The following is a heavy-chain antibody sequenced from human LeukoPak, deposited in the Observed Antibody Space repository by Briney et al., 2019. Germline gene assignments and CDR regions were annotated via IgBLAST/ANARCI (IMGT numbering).Heavy chain of an antibody. Sequence: PGGSLRLSCAASGFTFGNYGMNWVRQAPGKGLEWVSYISSSSSSRSYADSVKGRFSISRDNAKNSLYLQMNSLRAEDTAVYYCARGTMFPYYFDYWGQGTLVTVSS. CDR3: ARGTMFPYYFDY. J-gene: IGHJ4*02. V-gene: IGHV3-21*01. CDR2: ISSSSSSR. D-gene: IGHD3-10*02. CDR1: GFTFGNYG.